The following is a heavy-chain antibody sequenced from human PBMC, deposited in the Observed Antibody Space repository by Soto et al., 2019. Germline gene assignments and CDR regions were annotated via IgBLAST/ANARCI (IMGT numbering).Heavy chain of an antibody. D-gene: IGHD2-8*01. J-gene: IGHJ4*02. CDR3: AADATAWQQMVPSDY. V-gene: IGHV1-58*01. Sequence: SVKVSCKASGFTFTSSAFQWVRQARGQRLEWIGWIAVGSGYTNYAQRFQDRVTLTRDMSTATTYMELSRLTSEDTAIYYCAADATAWQQMVPSDYWGQGPLVTVSS. CDR1: GFTFTSSA. CDR2: IAVGSGYT.